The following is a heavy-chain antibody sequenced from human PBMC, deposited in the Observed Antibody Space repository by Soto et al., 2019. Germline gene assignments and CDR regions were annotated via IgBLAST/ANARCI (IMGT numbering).Heavy chain of an antibody. CDR1: GYTFTSYY. D-gene: IGHD6-13*01. V-gene: IGHV1-46*01. CDR3: ARGGRTAADNYYYYYGMDV. Sequence: ASVKVSCKASGYTFTSYYMNWVRQAPGQGLEWLGIINPSGGSTSYAQKFQGRVTMTRDTSTSTVYMELSSLRSEDTAVYYCARGGRTAADNYYYYYGMDVWGQGTTVTVSS. CDR2: INPSGGST. J-gene: IGHJ6*02.